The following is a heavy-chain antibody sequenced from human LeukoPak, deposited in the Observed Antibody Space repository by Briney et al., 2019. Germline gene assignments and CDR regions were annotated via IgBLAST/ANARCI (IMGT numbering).Heavy chain of an antibody. V-gene: IGHV3-23*01. J-gene: IGHJ4*02. Sequence: PGGSLRLSCAASGFTFSSYAMSWVRQAPGKGLEWVSAISGSGGSTYYADSVKGRFTISRDNSKNTLHLQMNSLRAEDTAVYYCAKTYYYDSSGYYLGLAYFDYWGQGTLVTVSS. CDR3: AKTYYYDSSGYYLGLAYFDY. D-gene: IGHD3-22*01. CDR1: GFTFSSYA. CDR2: ISGSGGST.